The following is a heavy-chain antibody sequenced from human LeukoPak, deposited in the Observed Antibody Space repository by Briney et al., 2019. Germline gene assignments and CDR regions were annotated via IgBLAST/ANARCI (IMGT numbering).Heavy chain of an antibody. CDR2: ISWKSGSI. CDR3: AKDGRSPGERYCSNGSCYSGYVDY. J-gene: IGHJ4*02. D-gene: IGHD2-15*01. CDR1: GFTFDEYA. Sequence: HTGGSLRLPCAASGFTFDEYAMHWVRQAPGKGLEWVSGISWKSGSIGYADSVKGRFTISRDNAKNSLYLQMNSLRAEDTALYYCAKDGRSPGERYCSNGSCYSGYVDYWGQGTLVTVSS. V-gene: IGHV3-9*01.